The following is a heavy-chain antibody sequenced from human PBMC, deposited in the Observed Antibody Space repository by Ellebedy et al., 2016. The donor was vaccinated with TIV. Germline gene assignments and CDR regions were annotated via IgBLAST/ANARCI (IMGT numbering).Heavy chain of an antibody. CDR3: TTVYRYNYDSV. Sequence: GESLKISCAASGLTFSNAWMNWVRQAPGKGLEWVGRIKSKTDGGAADYAAPVEGRFTISRDDSKNTLYLQMNSLKTEDTAVYFCTTVYRYNYDSVWGQGTLVTVSS. CDR2: IKSKTDGGAA. V-gene: IGHV3-15*01. D-gene: IGHD5-18*01. CDR1: GLTFSNAW. J-gene: IGHJ4*02.